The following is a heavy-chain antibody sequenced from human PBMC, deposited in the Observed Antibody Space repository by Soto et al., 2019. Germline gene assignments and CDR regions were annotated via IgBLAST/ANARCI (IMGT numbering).Heavy chain of an antibody. CDR1: GGSFSGYY. J-gene: IGHJ4*02. CDR3: ARGGQLGDFDY. D-gene: IGHD6-6*01. Sequence: PWETLSLTGAVYGGSFSGYYWSWIRQPPGKGLEWIGEINHSGSTNYNPSLKSRVTISVDTSKNQFSLKLSSVTAADTAVYYCARGGQLGDFDYWGQGTLVTVSS. CDR2: INHSGST. V-gene: IGHV4-34*01.